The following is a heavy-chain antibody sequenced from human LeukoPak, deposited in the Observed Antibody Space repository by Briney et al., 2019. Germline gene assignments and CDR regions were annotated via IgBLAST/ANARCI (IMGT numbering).Heavy chain of an antibody. Sequence: GGSLRLSCAASGFTFSNYAMSWIRQAPGKGLEWVSSIKGSSGSTYYADSVKGRLTISRDNSRNTLYLQMNSLRVEDTAVYYCAKALTGSGWYIDFDYWGQGTLVTVSS. D-gene: IGHD6-19*01. J-gene: IGHJ4*02. CDR3: AKALTGSGWYIDFDY. V-gene: IGHV3-23*01. CDR1: GFTFSNYA. CDR2: IKGSSGST.